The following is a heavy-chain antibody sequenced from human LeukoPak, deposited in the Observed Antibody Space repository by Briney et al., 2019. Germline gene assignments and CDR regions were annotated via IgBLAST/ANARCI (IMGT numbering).Heavy chain of an antibody. Sequence: PGGSLRLSCAASGFTFSCYAVRWLPQAPGEGLVWVSAISGSGGSTYYADSVKGRFTISRDNSKNTLYLQMNSLRAEDTAVYYCAKDLGYSSALDYWGQRTLVTVSS. CDR2: ISGSGGST. J-gene: IGHJ4*02. CDR3: AKDLGYSSALDY. V-gene: IGHV3-23*01. D-gene: IGHD6-19*01. CDR1: GFTFSCYA.